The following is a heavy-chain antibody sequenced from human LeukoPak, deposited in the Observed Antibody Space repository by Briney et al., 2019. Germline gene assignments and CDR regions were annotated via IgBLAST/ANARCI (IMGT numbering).Heavy chain of an antibody. V-gene: IGHV4-4*07. CDR3: ARVPVEDDFWSGYRDY. D-gene: IGHD3-3*01. CDR2: IYTSGST. CDR1: GGSISSYY. Sequence: SETLSLTCTVSGGSISSYYWSWIRQPAGKGLEWIGRIYTSGSTNYNPSLKSRVTMSVDTSKNQFSLKLSSVTAADTAVYYCARVPVEDDFWSGYRDYWGQGTLVTVSS. J-gene: IGHJ4*02.